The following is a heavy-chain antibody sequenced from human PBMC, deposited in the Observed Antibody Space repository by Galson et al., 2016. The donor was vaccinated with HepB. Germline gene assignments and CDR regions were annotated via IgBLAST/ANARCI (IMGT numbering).Heavy chain of an antibody. V-gene: IGHV1-2*02. CDR3: ARVVAVAVPFDY. CDR2: INPNSGGK. Sequence: SVKVSCKASGYTFTGYYMHWVRQAPGQGLEWMGWINPNSGGKNYAQKFQGRVTMTRDTSSSTAYMEMSRLRSDDTAVYYCARVVAVAVPFDYWGQGALVTVSS. CDR1: GYTFTGYY. D-gene: IGHD6-19*01. J-gene: IGHJ4*02.